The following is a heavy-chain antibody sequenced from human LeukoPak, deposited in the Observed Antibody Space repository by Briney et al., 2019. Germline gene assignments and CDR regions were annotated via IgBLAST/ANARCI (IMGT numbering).Heavy chain of an antibody. Sequence: SETLSLTCTVSGGSISSSSYYWGWIRQPPGKGLEWIGSIYYSGSTYYNPSLKSRVTISVDTSKNQFSLNLSSVTAADTAAYYCARRWIQLWPYFDYWGQGTLVTVSS. V-gene: IGHV4-39*01. D-gene: IGHD5-18*01. J-gene: IGHJ4*02. CDR1: GGSISSSSYY. CDR3: ARRWIQLWPYFDY. CDR2: IYYSGST.